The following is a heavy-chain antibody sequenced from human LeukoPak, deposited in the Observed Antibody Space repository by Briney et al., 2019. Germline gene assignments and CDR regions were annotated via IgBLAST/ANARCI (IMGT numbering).Heavy chain of an antibody. V-gene: IGHV3-23*01. Sequence: PGGSLRLSCAASGFTFSSYAMSWVRQAPGKGLEWVSAISGSGGSTYYADSVKGRFTISRDSSKNILHLQMDSLTVDDTALYYCARGSSLAAVARGFDYWGQGTLVTVSS. CDR1: GFTFSSYA. CDR2: ISGSGGST. D-gene: IGHD6-19*01. J-gene: IGHJ4*02. CDR3: ARGSSLAAVARGFDY.